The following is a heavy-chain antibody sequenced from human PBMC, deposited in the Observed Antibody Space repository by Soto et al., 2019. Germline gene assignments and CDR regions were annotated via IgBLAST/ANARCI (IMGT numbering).Heavy chain of an antibody. CDR3: ARVGSNPGGYYYYYGMDV. Sequence: ASVKVSCKASGYTLTGYYMHWVRQAPGQGLEWMGWINPNSGGTNYAQKFQGRVTMTRDTSISTAYMELSRLRSDDTAVYYCARVGSNPGGYYYYYGMDVWGQGTTVTVSS. J-gene: IGHJ6*02. D-gene: IGHD3-10*01. CDR1: GYTLTGYY. CDR2: INPNSGGT. V-gene: IGHV1-2*02.